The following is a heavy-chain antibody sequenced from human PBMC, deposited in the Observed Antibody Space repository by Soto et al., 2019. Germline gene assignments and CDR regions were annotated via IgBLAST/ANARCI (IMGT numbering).Heavy chain of an antibody. CDR2: IYYSGST. CDR1: GGSISSGDYY. Sequence: PSETVSLTCTVSGGSISSGDYYWSWIRKPPGKGLEWIGYIYYSGSTYYNPSLKSRVTISVDTSKNQFSLKLSSVTAADTAVYYCARGDSRSVSTSYYFDYWGQGTLVTVSS. CDR3: ARGDSRSVSTSYYFDY. J-gene: IGHJ4*02. V-gene: IGHV4-30-4*01. D-gene: IGHD6-13*01.